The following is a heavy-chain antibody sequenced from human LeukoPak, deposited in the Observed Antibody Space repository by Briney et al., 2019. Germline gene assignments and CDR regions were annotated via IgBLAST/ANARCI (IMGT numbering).Heavy chain of an antibody. CDR3: AHRNTAMVRVDY. CDR1: GFTFRDAG. D-gene: IGHD5-18*01. J-gene: IGHJ4*02. Sequence: GGSLRLSCAASGFTFRDAGMSWVRQAPGKGLEWVGRIKSKTDGGTTDYAAPVKGRFTISRDDSKNTLYLQMSNLKTEDTAVYFCAHRNTAMVRVDYWGQGTLVTVSS. V-gene: IGHV3-15*01. CDR2: IKSKTDGGTT.